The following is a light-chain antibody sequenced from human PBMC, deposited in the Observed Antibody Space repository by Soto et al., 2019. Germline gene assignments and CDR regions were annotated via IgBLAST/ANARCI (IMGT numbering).Light chain of an antibody. CDR2: GAS. V-gene: IGKV3-15*01. CDR1: QSVSSN. Sequence: EIVMTQSPATLSVSPGERATLSCRASQSVSSNLAWYQQKPGQAPRLLIYGASTRATGIPARFSGSGSGTDFTLTISSLQAEDVAVYYCQQHYSTPLTFGQGTKVEIK. J-gene: IGKJ1*01. CDR3: QQHYSTPLT.